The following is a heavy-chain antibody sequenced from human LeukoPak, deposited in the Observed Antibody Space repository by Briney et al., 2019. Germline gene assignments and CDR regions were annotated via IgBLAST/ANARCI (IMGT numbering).Heavy chain of an antibody. Sequence: GASVKVSCKASGYTFTGYYMHWVRQAPGQGLEWMGWINPNIGGTNYAQKFQGRVTMTRDTSISTAYMELSRLRSDDTAVYYCARAPIAAAGSYLYYYYYGMDVWGQGTTVTVSS. V-gene: IGHV1-2*02. D-gene: IGHD6-13*01. CDR1: GYTFTGYY. CDR3: ARAPIAAAGSYLYYYYYGMDV. CDR2: INPNIGGT. J-gene: IGHJ6*02.